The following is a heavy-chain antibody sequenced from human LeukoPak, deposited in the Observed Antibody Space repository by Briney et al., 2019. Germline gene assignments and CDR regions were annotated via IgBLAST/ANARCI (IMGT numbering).Heavy chain of an antibody. CDR2: IYSGGST. Sequence: GGSLRLSCAASGFTVSSNYMSWVRQAPGKGLEWVSVIYSGGSTYYADSVKGRFTISRDNSKNTLYLQMNSLRAEDTAVYYCARDDGSGKNYYGMDVWGQGTTVTVSS. CDR1: GFTVSSNY. CDR3: ARDDGSGKNYYGMDV. D-gene: IGHD3-10*01. V-gene: IGHV3-53*01. J-gene: IGHJ6*02.